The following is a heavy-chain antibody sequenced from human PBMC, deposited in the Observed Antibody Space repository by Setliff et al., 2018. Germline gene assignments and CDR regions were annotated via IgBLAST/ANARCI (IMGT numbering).Heavy chain of an antibody. CDR2: IIPIFGTA. D-gene: IGHD2-15*01. CDR1: GGTFSSYA. CDR3: ARAPSGGSGGSPSRLGPLDAFDI. V-gene: IGHV1-69*05. J-gene: IGHJ3*02. Sequence: GASVKVSCKASGGTFSSYAISWVRQAPGQGLEWMGGIIPIFGTANYAQKFQGRVTITTDESTSTAYMELSSLRSEDTAVYYCARAPSGGSGGSPSRLGPLDAFDIWGQGTMVTVSS.